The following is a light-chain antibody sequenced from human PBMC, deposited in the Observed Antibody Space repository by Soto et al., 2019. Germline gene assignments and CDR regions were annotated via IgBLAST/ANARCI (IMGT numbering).Light chain of an antibody. V-gene: IGLV2-14*01. CDR3: SSYTTSSTLV. CDR2: EVS. CDR1: SSDVGIYNY. Sequence: QSALTQPDSVSGSPGQSITLSCTGTSSDVGIYNYVSWYQQHPGKAPKLMIYEVSNRPSGVSNRFSGSKSGNTASLTISGLQAEDDADYFCSSYTTSSTLVFGGGTKVTVL. J-gene: IGLJ2*01.